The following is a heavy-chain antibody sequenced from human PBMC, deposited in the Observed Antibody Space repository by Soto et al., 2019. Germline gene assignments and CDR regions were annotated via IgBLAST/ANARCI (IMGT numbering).Heavy chain of an antibody. CDR3: ALAPRTFLEWSRGRYYGMDV. CDR1: GFTFSSYA. Sequence: EVQLLESGGGLVQPGGSLRLSCAASGFTFSSYAMSWVRQAPGKGLEWVSAISGSGGSTYYADSVKGRFTISRDNSKNTLYLQMNSLRAEDTAVYYCALAPRTFLEWSRGRYYGMDVWGQGTTVTVSS. J-gene: IGHJ6*02. CDR2: ISGSGGST. D-gene: IGHD3-3*01. V-gene: IGHV3-23*01.